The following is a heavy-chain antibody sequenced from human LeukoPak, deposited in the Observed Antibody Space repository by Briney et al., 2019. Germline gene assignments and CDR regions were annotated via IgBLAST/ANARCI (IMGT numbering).Heavy chain of an antibody. D-gene: IGHD6-19*01. J-gene: IGHJ4*02. V-gene: IGHV3-23*01. CDR3: AKETYSSGWYPYFDY. CDR2: ISGSGGST. Sequence: GGSLRLSCVASGFTFSSYAMSWVRQAPGKGLEWVSGISGSGGSTYYADSVKGRFTISRDNSKNTLFLQMNSLRAEDTAVYYCAKETYSSGWYPYFDYWGQGTLVTVSS. CDR1: GFTFSSYA.